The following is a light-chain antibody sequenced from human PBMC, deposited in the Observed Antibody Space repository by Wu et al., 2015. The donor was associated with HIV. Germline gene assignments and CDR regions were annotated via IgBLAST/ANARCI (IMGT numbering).Light chain of an antibody. CDR3: QQYNDWLPIT. J-gene: IGKJ5*01. Sequence: EIVTTQSPATLSVSPGERATLSCRASQSINYNLAWYQQKPGLPPRLLIYSASSRATHIPDRFSGSGSGTEFTLTISSLQSEDFAVYYCQQYNDWLPITFGQGTRVEIK. CDR1: QSINYN. V-gene: IGKV3-15*01. CDR2: SAS.